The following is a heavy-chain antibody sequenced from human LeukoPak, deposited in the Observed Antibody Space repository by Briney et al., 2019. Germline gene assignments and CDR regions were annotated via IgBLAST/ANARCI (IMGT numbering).Heavy chain of an antibody. Sequence: PRGSLRLSCAASGFTFSNYGMHWVRQAPGKGLEWVAVISYDGSNKYYADSVKGRFTISRDNSKNTLYLQMNSLRAEDTAVYYCAKDLSQQLVRRLFGTLEYYFDYWGQGTLVTVSS. D-gene: IGHD6-6*01. CDR2: ISYDGSNK. CDR3: AKDLSQQLVRRLFGTLEYYFDY. CDR1: GFTFSNYG. J-gene: IGHJ4*02. V-gene: IGHV3-30*18.